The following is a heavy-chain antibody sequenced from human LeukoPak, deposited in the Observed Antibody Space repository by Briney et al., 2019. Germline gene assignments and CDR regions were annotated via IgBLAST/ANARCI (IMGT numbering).Heavy chain of an antibody. J-gene: IGHJ4*02. Sequence: GTSLRLSCAASGFTFSSYAMHWVRQAPGKGLEWVALISYDGFNKYYADSVKGRFTISRDNSKNTLYLQMNSLRAEDTAVYYCAKDVGKSIAVADQYFDYWGQGTLVTVSS. CDR2: ISYDGFNK. V-gene: IGHV3-30*18. CDR3: AKDVGKSIAVADQYFDY. D-gene: IGHD6-19*01. CDR1: GFTFSSYA.